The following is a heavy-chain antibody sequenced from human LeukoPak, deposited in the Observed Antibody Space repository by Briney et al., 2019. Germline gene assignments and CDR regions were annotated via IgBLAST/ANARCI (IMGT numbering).Heavy chain of an antibody. V-gene: IGHV1-69*04. J-gene: IGHJ4*02. Sequence: SVKVSCKASGCTFSSYGINLVRQAPGQGLEWMGRIIPILGIPNYAQKFQGRVTITADKPTSTAYMELSSLRSEDTAVYYCATLSGYYDYWGQGTLVTVSS. CDR1: GCTFSSYG. D-gene: IGHD3-22*01. CDR3: ATLSGYYDY. CDR2: IIPILGIP.